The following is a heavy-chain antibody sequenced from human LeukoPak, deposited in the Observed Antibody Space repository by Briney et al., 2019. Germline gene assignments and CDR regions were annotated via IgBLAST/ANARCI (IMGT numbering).Heavy chain of an antibody. V-gene: IGHV4-34*01. Sequence: SETPSLTCAVYGGSFSGYYWSWIRQPPGKGLEWIGEINHSGSTNYSPSLKSRVTVSVDTSKNQFSLKLSSVTAADTAVYYCARSLGYSSTWPHYWGQGTLVTVSS. J-gene: IGHJ4*02. D-gene: IGHD6-13*01. CDR2: INHSGST. CDR1: GGSFSGYY. CDR3: ARSLGYSSTWPHY.